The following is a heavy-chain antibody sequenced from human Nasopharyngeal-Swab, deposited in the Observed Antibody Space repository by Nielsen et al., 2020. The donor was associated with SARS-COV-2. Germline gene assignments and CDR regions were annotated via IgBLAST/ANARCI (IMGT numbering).Heavy chain of an antibody. D-gene: IGHD7-27*01. J-gene: IGHJ4*02. Sequence: SLTLSCAPSGVSFNNYSTSWVRQPPGKGLEWVSHIGTDGVKTFYADSVKGRFTISKDNSKNTLYLQMGSLRADDTAVYFCAKIIRPGAGYFDSWGQGTLVTVSS. CDR1: GVSFNNYS. CDR2: IGTDGVKT. CDR3: AKIIRPGAGYFDS. V-gene: IGHV3-23*01.